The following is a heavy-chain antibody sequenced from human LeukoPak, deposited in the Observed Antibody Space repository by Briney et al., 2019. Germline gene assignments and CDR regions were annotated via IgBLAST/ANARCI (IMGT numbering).Heavy chain of an antibody. V-gene: IGHV1-2*02. CDR1: GYTFIDYY. Sequence: ASVKVSCKASGYTFIDYYIIWMRQAPGRGLDYMGWINPKTGATRNAQNFQGRITMTRDTSVNTVYMDLGTLSSDDAAIYFCARGSAVSCTSTTCHAPLDYWGQGTLVTVSS. CDR2: INPKTGAT. J-gene: IGHJ4*02. CDR3: ARGSAVSCTSTTCHAPLDY. D-gene: IGHD2-2*01.